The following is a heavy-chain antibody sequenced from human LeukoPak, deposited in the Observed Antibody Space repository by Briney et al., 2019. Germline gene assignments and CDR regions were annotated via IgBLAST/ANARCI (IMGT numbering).Heavy chain of an antibody. D-gene: IGHD5-12*01. J-gene: IGHJ3*02. V-gene: IGHV3-53*04. CDR2: IYSGGST. CDR3: AKSRDGYILDAFDI. CDR1: GFTVSSNY. Sequence: PGGSLRLSCAASGFTVSSNYMSWVRQAPGKGLAWVSVIYSGGSTYYADSAKGRFTISRHNSKNTLYLQMNSLRAEDTAVYYCAKSRDGYILDAFDIWGQGTMVTVSS.